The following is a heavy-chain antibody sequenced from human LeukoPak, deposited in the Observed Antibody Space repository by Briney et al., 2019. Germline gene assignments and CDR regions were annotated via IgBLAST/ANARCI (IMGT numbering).Heavy chain of an antibody. CDR2: ISWNSGSI. V-gene: IGHV3-9*01. CDR1: GFTFDDYV. D-gene: IGHD3-10*01. Sequence: GGSLRLSCAASGFTFDDYVMHWVRQAPGKGLEWVSGISWNSGSIGYADSVKGRFTISRDNAKNSLYLQMNSLRAEDTAVYYCARVFRITMVRGVIVSDAFDIWGQGTMVTVSS. CDR3: ARVFRITMVRGVIVSDAFDI. J-gene: IGHJ3*02.